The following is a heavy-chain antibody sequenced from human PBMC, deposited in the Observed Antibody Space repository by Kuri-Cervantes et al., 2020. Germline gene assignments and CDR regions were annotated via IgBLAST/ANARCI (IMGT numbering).Heavy chain of an antibody. CDR2: IWYDGSNK. V-gene: IGHV3-33*08. D-gene: IGHD2-15*01. J-gene: IGHJ3*02. CDR1: GFTFSSYG. Sequence: GESLKISCAASGFTFSSYGMHWVRQAPGKGLEWVAVIWYDGSNKYYADSVKGRFTISRDNSKNTLYLQMNSLRAEDTAVYHCARDRCSGGSCYSNAFDIWGQGTMVTVSS. CDR3: ARDRCSGGSCYSNAFDI.